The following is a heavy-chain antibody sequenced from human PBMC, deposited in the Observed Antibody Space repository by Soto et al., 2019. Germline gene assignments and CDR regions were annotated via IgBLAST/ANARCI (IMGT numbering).Heavy chain of an antibody. V-gene: IGHV3-13*01. CDR1: GFTFSSYD. CDR2: IGTAGDT. CDR3: ARDSSSSGIDY. Sequence: GSLRLSCAASGFTFSSYDMHWVRQATGKGLEWVSAIGTAGDTYYPGSVKGRFTISRENAKNSLYLQMNSLRAGDTAVYYCARDSSSSGIDYWGQGTLVTVSS. J-gene: IGHJ4*02. D-gene: IGHD6-6*01.